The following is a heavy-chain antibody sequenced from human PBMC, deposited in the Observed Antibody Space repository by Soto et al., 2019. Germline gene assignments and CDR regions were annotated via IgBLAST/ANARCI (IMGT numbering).Heavy chain of an antibody. Sequence: QVQLVQSGAEVKKPGSSVKVSCKASGGTFSRYPISWVRQAPGQGLEWMGGIIPISGTADYAPKFQGRVTITADESTRTGYMELRSLTSADTAVYYCARERSVGYCSTTTCPRPFYYFGMGVWGQGTTVTVSS. D-gene: IGHD2-2*01. V-gene: IGHV1-69*01. J-gene: IGHJ6*02. CDR3: ARERSVGYCSTTTCPRPFYYFGMGV. CDR2: IIPISGTA. CDR1: GGTFSRYP.